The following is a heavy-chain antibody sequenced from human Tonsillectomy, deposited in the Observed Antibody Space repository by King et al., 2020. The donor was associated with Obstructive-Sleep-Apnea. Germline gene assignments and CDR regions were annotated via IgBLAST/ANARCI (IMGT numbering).Heavy chain of an antibody. CDR2: INHSGST. J-gene: IGHJ4*02. D-gene: IGHD1-26*01. V-gene: IGHV4-34*01. Sequence: VQLQQWGPGLLKPSETLSLTCAVYGESFSGCYWTWIRQPPGKGLEWIGEINHSGSTIYSPSLKSRVTISVDTSKNQFSLNLSSVTAADTAVYYCARLRAGQGSNAFDYGGQGTLVTVSS. CDR3: ARLRAGQGSNAFDY. CDR1: GESFSGCY.